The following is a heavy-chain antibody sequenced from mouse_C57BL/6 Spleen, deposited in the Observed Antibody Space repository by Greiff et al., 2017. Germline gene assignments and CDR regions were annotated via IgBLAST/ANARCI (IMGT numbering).Heavy chain of an antibody. CDR1: GYSITSGYD. V-gene: IGHV3-1*01. CDR2: ISYSGST. Sequence: EVQRVESGPGMVKPSQSLSLTCTVTGYSITSGYDWHWIRHFPGNKLEWMGYISYSGSTNYNPSLKSRISITHDTSKNHFFLKLNSVTTEDTATYYCARVPLLRYWYFDVWGTGTTVTVSS. J-gene: IGHJ1*03. CDR3: ARVPLLRYWYFDV. D-gene: IGHD1-1*01.